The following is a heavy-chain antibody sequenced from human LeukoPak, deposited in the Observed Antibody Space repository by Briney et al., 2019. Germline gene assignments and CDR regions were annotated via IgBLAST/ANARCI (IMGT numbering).Heavy chain of an antibody. J-gene: IGHJ4*02. Sequence: PSETLSLTCTVSGYSISSGYYWGWIRQPPGKGLEWIGSIYYSGSTYYNPSLKSRVTISVDTSKNQFSLKLSSVTAADTAVYYCARRGRDGYNYWGQGTLVTVSS. D-gene: IGHD5-24*01. V-gene: IGHV4-38-2*02. CDR2: IYYSGST. CDR1: GYSISSGYY. CDR3: ARRGRDGYNY.